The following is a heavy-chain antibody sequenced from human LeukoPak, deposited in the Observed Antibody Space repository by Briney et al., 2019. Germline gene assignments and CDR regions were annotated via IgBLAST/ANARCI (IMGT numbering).Heavy chain of an antibody. CDR2: MNPNSGNT. J-gene: IGHJ3*02. CDR3: ARSSGNTDAFDI. V-gene: IGHV1-8*02. D-gene: IGHD1/OR15-1a*01. CDR1: GGTFSSYA. Sequence: GSSVKVSCKASGGTFSSYAISWVRQATGQGLEWMGWMNPNSGNTGYAQKFQGRVTMTRNTSISTAYMELSSLRSEDTAVYYCARSSGNTDAFDIWGQGTMVTVSS.